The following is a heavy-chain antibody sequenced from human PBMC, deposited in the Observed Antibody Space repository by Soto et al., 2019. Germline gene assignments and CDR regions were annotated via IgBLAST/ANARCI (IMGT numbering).Heavy chain of an antibody. CDR1: GGSFSGYY. CDR3: ARLPSSGSYFES. V-gene: IGHV4-34*01. CDR2: INHRGST. J-gene: IGHJ4*02. D-gene: IGHD1-26*01. Sequence: PSETLSLTCAVYGGSFSGYYWGWIRQPPGEGLEWIGEINHRGSTKYSPSLKSRLTISVDTVKNQISLKLTSVTAADTAIYYCARLPSSGSYFESWGQGTPVTSPQ.